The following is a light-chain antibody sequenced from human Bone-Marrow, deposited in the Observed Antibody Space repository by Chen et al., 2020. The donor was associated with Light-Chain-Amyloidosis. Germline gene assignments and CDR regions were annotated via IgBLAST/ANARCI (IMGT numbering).Light chain of an antibody. CDR3: QQYGTSPLT. Sequence: EIVLTQPPRTLSLSPGEGANLSCRASQTISSNSLTWYQQKFGQAPRLLIYGSSSRATGIPDRFTGSGSGTDFTLTINRLEPEDFAMYYFQQYGTSPLTFGGGTKVEIK. V-gene: IGKV3-20*01. CDR1: QTISSNS. CDR2: GSS. J-gene: IGKJ4*01.